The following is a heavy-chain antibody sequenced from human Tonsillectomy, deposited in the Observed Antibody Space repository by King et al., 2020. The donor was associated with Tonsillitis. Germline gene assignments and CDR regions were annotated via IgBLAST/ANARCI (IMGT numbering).Heavy chain of an antibody. Sequence: VQLVESGGGLVQPGGSLRLSCAASGFTFSSFAMNWVRQAPGGGLEWVSTVDGSGDTPFYADSVKGRFTISRDNSKNTLTLQMNSLRAEDTAVYFCAKRGKTGWGAFDVWGQGTLVTVSS. CDR1: GFTFSSFA. D-gene: IGHD6-19*01. CDR2: VDGSGDTP. V-gene: IGHV3-23*04. CDR3: AKRGKTGWGAFDV. J-gene: IGHJ3*01.